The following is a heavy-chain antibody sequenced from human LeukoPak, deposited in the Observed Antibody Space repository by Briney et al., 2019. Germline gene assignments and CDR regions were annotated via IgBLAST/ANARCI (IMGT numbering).Heavy chain of an antibody. D-gene: IGHD1-26*01. Sequence: GGSLRLSCAASGFTFSSYGMHWVRQAPGKGLEWVAFIRYDGSNKYYADSVKGRFTISRDNSKNTLYLQMNSLRAEDTAVYYCARWGLSRDYFDYWGQGTLVTVSS. CDR3: ARWGLSRDYFDY. V-gene: IGHV3-30*02. CDR1: GFTFSSYG. CDR2: IRYDGSNK. J-gene: IGHJ4*02.